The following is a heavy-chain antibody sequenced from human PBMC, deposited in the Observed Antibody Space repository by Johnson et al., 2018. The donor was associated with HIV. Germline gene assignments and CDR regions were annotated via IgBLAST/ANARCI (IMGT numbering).Heavy chain of an antibody. CDR1: GFTFSSYA. V-gene: IGHV3-20*04. D-gene: IGHD3-22*01. Sequence: VQLVESGGGLVQPGGSLRLSCAASGFTFSSYAMSWVRQAPGKGLEWVAAISGSTGYADSVKGRFTISRDNAKNSLYLQMNSLRAEDTALYYCARVGRYSDSSGYYTDAFDIWGQGTMVTVSS. CDR3: ARVGRYSDSSGYYTDAFDI. J-gene: IGHJ3*02. CDR2: ISGST.